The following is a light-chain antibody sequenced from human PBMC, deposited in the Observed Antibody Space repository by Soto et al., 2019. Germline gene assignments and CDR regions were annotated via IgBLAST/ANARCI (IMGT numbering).Light chain of an antibody. CDR1: QSISSW. CDR2: KAS. V-gene: IGKV1-5*03. CDR3: QQYDSSPRT. Sequence: DIQMTQSPSTLSAYLGDRVTITCRASQSISSWLAWYQQKPGKAPKLLIYKASSLESGVPSRFSGSGSGTDFTLTISRLEPEDFAVYWCQQYDSSPRTFGQGTKVDIK. J-gene: IGKJ1*01.